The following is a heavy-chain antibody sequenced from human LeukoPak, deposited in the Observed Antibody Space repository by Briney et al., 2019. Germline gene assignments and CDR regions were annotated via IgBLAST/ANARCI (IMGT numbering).Heavy chain of an antibody. CDR2: INHSGST. V-gene: IGHV4-34*01. CDR1: GGSISSHY. Sequence: SETLSLTCTVSGGSISSHYWSWIRQPPGKGLEWIGEINHSGSTNYNPSLKSRVTISVDTSKNQFSLKLSSVTAADTAVYYCARGLGYDSSGYPNLYDYWGQGTLVTVSS. J-gene: IGHJ4*02. D-gene: IGHD3-22*01. CDR3: ARGLGYDSSGYPNLYDY.